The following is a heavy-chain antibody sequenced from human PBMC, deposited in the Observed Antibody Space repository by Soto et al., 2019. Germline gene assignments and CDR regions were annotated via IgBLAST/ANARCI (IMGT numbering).Heavy chain of an antibody. V-gene: IGHV3-23*01. CDR2: ISGSGGST. CDR1: GFTFSSYA. CDR3: ARISARSGSYNGNDY. J-gene: IGHJ4*02. D-gene: IGHD1-26*01. Sequence: EVQLLESGGGLVQPGGSLRLSCAASGFTFSSYAMSWVRQAPGKGLEWVSGISGSGGSTYYADSVKGRFTISRDNSKNTLYLQMNSLRAEDTAVYYCARISARSGSYNGNDYWGQGTLVTVSS.